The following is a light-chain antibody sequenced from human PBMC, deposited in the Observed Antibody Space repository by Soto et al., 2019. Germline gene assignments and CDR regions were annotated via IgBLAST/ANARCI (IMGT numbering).Light chain of an antibody. J-gene: IGLJ3*02. CDR1: SSDVGSYNL. CDR2: EGS. CDR3: AAWDDSLHGPV. V-gene: IGLV2-14*02. Sequence: QSALTQPASVSGSPGQSITISCTGTSSDVGSYNLVSWYQQHPGKAPKLMIYEGSKRPSGVPDRFSGSKSGTSASLAISGLQSEDEADFYCAAWDDSLHGPVFGGGTKLTVL.